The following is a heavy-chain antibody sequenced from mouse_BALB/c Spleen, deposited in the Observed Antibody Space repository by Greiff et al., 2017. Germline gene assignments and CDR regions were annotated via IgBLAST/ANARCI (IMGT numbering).Heavy chain of an antibody. CDR1: GFTFSDYY. J-gene: IGHJ4*01. CDR2: ISDGGSYT. D-gene: IGHD1-1*01. Sequence: EVNVVESGGGLVKPGGSLKLSCAASGFTFSDYYMYWVRQTPEKRLEWVATISDGGSYTYYPDSVKGRFTISRDNAKNNLYLQMSSLKSEDTAMYYCARDQGYYGYAMDYWGQGTSVTVSS. V-gene: IGHV5-4*02. CDR3: ARDQGYYGYAMDY.